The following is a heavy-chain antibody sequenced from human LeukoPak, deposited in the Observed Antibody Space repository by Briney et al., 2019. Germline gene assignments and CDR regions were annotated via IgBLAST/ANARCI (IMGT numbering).Heavy chain of an antibody. Sequence: PGGSLRLSCAASGFTFSSYAMSWVRQAPGKGLEWGSAISGSGGSTYYADSVKGRFTISRDNSKNTLYLQMNSLRAEDTAVYYCAKDDSSITIFGVALSRYYGMDVLGQGTTVTVSS. J-gene: IGHJ6*02. V-gene: IGHV3-23*01. CDR3: AKDDSSITIFGVALSRYYGMDV. CDR2: ISGSGGST. CDR1: GFTFSSYA. D-gene: IGHD3-3*01.